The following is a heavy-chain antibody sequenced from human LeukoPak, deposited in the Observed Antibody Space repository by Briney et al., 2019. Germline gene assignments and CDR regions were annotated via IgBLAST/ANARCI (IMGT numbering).Heavy chain of an antibody. J-gene: IGHJ5*02. CDR3: ARRKAAAGNFPWFDP. Sequence: GESLKISCKGSGYSFTSYWIGWVRQMPGKGLEWMRIIYPGDSDTRYSPSFQGQVTISADKSISTAYLQWSSLKASDTAMYYCARRKAAAGNFPWFDPWGQGTLVTVSS. CDR1: GYSFTSYW. CDR2: IYPGDSDT. D-gene: IGHD6-13*01. V-gene: IGHV5-51*01.